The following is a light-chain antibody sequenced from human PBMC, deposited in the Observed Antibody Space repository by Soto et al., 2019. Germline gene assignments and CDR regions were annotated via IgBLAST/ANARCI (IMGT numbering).Light chain of an antibody. CDR2: DAS. V-gene: IGKV1-13*02. CDR1: PGISSA. J-gene: IGKJ1*01. CDR3: EQYNSYPWT. Sequence: AIQLTQSPSSLSASVGDRVTITCRASPGISSALAWYQQKPGKAPKLLIYDASSLESGVPSRFSVSESVSDFTPAITALQPEDFAAYYCEQYNSYPWTFGQGTKVEIK.